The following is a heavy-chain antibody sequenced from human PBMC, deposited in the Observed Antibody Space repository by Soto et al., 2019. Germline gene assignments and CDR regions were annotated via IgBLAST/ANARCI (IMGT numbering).Heavy chain of an antibody. Sequence: QVQLVQSGAEVKKPGASVKVSCKASGYTFTSYGISWVRQAPGQGLEWMGWISDYNGNTNYAQKLQGRGTMTTDPSTSTAYMELRSLRSDDTAVYYCARGNLYSSSSGRYYYYGMDVWGQGTTVTVSS. V-gene: IGHV1-18*01. J-gene: IGHJ6*02. CDR3: ARGNLYSSSSGRYYYYGMDV. D-gene: IGHD6-6*01. CDR1: GYTFTSYG. CDR2: ISDYNGNT.